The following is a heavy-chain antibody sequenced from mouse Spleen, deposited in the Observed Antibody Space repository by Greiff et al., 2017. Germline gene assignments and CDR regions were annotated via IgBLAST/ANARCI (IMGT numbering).Heavy chain of an antibody. CDR1: GYTFTDYY. D-gene: IGHD1-1*01. CDR3: ARDYGSSYGLGWAWFAY. Sequence: EVQLQQSGPVLVKPGASVKMSCKASGYTFTDYYMNWVKQSHGKSLEWIGVINPYNGGTSYNQKFKGKATLTVDKSSSTAYMELNSLTSEDSAVYYCARDYGSSYGLGWAWFAYWGQGTLVTVSA. V-gene: IGHV1-19*01. J-gene: IGHJ3*01. CDR2: INPYNGGT.